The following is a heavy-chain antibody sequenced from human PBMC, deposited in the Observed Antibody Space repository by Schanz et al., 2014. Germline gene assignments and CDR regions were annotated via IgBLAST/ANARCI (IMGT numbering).Heavy chain of an antibody. Sequence: QVQLVQSGAEVKKPGSSVKVSCKASGGTFRSYTVSWVRQAPGQGLEWMGRITPTLGKVDYAQKFQGRVTITADISTSPAYMELISLTSEDTDVYYCARDPQYYYGSGRGYWGQGTLVTVST. CDR3: ARDPQYYYGSGRGY. CDR1: GGTFRSYT. CDR2: ITPTLGKV. V-gene: IGHV1-69*08. J-gene: IGHJ4*02. D-gene: IGHD3-10*01.